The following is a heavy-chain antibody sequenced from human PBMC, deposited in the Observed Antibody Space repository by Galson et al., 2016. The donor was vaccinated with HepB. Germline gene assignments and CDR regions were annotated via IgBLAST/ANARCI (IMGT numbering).Heavy chain of an antibody. Sequence: SVKVSCKASGNTVTDYYIHWVRQAPGQGIEWMGIINPSGDITTHSQKFEGRVTMTRDTSTITVYMELSSLTSEDTAIYYCASGGVGRYSPLDYWGQGTLVTVSS. CDR1: GNTVTDYY. D-gene: IGHD3-16*01. CDR2: INPSGDIT. V-gene: IGHV1-46*01. J-gene: IGHJ4*02. CDR3: ASGGVGRYSPLDY.